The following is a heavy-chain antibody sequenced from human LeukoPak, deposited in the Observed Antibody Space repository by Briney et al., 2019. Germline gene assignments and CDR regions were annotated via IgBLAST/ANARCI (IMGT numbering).Heavy chain of an antibody. D-gene: IGHD3-22*01. CDR3: TTPDSRGSGSKWSLNH. CDR2: VKSKNDGGTI. V-gene: IGHV3-15*01. J-gene: IGHJ4*02. CDR1: GITFNEVW. Sequence: GGSLRLSXAASGITFNEVWMTWVRQAPGKGLEWVGRVKSKNDGGTIDYAAAVKDRFIISRDDSKNMLYLQMNSLKTEDTAMYYCTTPDSRGSGSKWSLNHWGQGTPVTVSS.